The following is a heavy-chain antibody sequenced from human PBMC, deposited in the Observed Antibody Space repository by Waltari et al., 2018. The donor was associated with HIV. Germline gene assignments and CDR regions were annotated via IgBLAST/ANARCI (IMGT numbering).Heavy chain of an antibody. CDR2: VYYRGST. CDR3: ARVLYWYFDL. J-gene: IGHJ2*01. Sequence: QVQLQESGPGLVKPSQTLSLTCNVSGASIHSANYYWAWIRQHPERGLECIGFVYYRGSTFSNPSFKSRATISVDTSKNQFSLKLTSMTAADTAVYYCARVLYWYFDLWGRGTLVTVSS. CDR1: GASIHSANYY. V-gene: IGHV4-31*02.